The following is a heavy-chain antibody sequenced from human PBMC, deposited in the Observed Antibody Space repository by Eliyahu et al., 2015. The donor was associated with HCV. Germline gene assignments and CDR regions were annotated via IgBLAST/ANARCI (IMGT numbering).Heavy chain of an antibody. CDR3: ARGREYSSSWYRPDDY. J-gene: IGHJ4*02. D-gene: IGHD6-13*01. CDR2: IXHSGST. CDR1: GGSFXGXY. V-gene: IGHV4-34*01. Sequence: QVQLQQWGAGLLKPSETLSLTCAVXGGSFXGXYWXWIRQPPGKGLEWIGEIXHSGSTNYNPSLXSRVTISVDTSKNQFSLKLSSVTAADTAVYYCARGREYSSSWYRPDDYWGQGTLVTVSS.